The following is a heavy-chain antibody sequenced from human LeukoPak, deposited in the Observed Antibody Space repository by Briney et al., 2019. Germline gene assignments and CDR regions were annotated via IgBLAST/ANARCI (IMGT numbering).Heavy chain of an antibody. CDR3: AKHGGGWTFDY. J-gene: IGHJ4*02. CDR1: GASISSYY. CDR2: LYDSGST. V-gene: IGHV4-59*08. Sequence: SETLCLTCTVSGASISSYYWSWIRQPPGKGVEWIGFLYDSGSTNYNPSLKSRVTISVDTSKNQFSLNLSSVTAADTAVYYCAKHGGGWTFDYWGQGTLVTVSS. D-gene: IGHD3-16*01.